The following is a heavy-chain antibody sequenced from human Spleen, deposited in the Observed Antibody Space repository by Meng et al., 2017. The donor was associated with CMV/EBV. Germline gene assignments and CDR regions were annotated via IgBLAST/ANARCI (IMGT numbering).Heavy chain of an antibody. CDR2: IKPKNAET. Sequence: DCFSHWVRQAHGQELQWIGWIKPKNAETNYAQNFQGRVAMTRDTSISTAYMDFYSLTSDETGIYYCARGPSIVWYSRGLGHNWFDPWGRGTLVTVSS. D-gene: IGHD2-21*02. V-gene: IGHV1-2*02. CDR1: DCF. CDR3: ARGPSIVWYSRGLGHNWFDP. J-gene: IGHJ5*02.